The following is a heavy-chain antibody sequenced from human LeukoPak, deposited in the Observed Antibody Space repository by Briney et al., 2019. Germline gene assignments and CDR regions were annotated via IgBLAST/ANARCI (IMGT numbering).Heavy chain of an antibody. J-gene: IGHJ4*02. Sequence: PSETLSLTCTVSGGSISSYYWSWIRQPPGKGLEWIGYIYYSGSTNYNPSLKGRVTISVDTSKNQFSLKLSSVTAADSAVYYCARSGLCFGELMVYWGEGTLVTVSS. D-gene: IGHD3-10*01. CDR1: GGSISSYY. CDR3: ARSGLCFGELMVY. CDR2: IYYSGST. V-gene: IGHV4-59*01.